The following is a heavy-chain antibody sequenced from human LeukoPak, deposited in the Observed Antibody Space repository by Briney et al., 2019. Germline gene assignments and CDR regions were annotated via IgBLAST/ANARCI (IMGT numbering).Heavy chain of an antibody. CDR3: AKEQSPWGAYGSGSNNWFDP. J-gene: IGHJ5*02. V-gene: IGHV3-23*01. D-gene: IGHD3-10*01. Sequence: GGSLRRCCAASGFNFSSYAMRWGRNALGMGQQSASALSVSGGSTYYADAVKGRFTISRDNSKTTLYLQMNSLRAEDTAVYYCAKEQSPWGAYGSGSNNWFDPWGQGTLVTVSS. CDR1: GFNFSSYA. CDR2: LSVSGGST.